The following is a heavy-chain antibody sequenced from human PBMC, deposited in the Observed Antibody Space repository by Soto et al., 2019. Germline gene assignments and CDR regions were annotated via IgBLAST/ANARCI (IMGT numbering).Heavy chain of an antibody. V-gene: IGHV4-34*01. CDR2: INHSGST. Sequence: QVQLQQWGAGLLKPSETLSLTCAVYGGSFSGYYWSWIRQPPGKGLEWIGEINHSGSTNYNPSLKSRVTISVDTSKNQFSLKLSSVTAADTAVYYCARSCPRRYCSSTSWGQGTLVTVSS. CDR3: ARSCPRRYCSSTS. J-gene: IGHJ4*02. CDR1: GGSFSGYY. D-gene: IGHD2-2*01.